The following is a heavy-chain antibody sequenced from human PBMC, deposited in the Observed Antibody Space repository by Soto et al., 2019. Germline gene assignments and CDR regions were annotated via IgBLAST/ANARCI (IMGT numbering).Heavy chain of an antibody. CDR1: GFTVSSKY. V-gene: IGHV3-66*01. J-gene: IGHJ6*04. Sequence: EVQLVESGGGLVQPGGSLRLSCAASGFTVSSKYMSWVRQAPGKGLEWVSLIQSGGPTYYADSVKGRFTISRDTSENTVHLQMDSLRAEDTAVYYCARDDVLCDGGRCYGVHLDVWDKGTTVTVSS. CDR3: ARDDVLCDGGRCYGVHLDV. D-gene: IGHD2-15*01. CDR2: IQSGGPT.